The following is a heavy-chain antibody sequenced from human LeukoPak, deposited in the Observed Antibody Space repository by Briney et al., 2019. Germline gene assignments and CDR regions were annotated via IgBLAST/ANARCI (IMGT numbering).Heavy chain of an antibody. CDR2: INPNSGGT. D-gene: IGHD5-24*01. CDR3: ASEGDGNNLYSYFDP. J-gene: IGHJ5*02. Sequence: ASVKVSCKTSGYTLTGYFIHWVRQAPGRGLEWMGWINPNSGGTNYAQKFQGRLTMTWDTSISTGYTDLTWLKSDDTAVYYCASEGDGNNLYSYFDPWGQGTLVTVSS. V-gene: IGHV1-2*02. CDR1: GYTLTGYF.